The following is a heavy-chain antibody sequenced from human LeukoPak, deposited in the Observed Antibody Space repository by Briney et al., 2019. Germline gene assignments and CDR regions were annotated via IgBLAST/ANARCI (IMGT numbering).Heavy chain of an antibody. Sequence: PGGSLRLSCAASGFTFSDYYMSWIRQAPGKGLEWVSYISSSGSTIYYADSVKGRFTISRDNAKNSLYLQLNSLRAEDTAVYYCAKRDPYGSFDYWGQGTLVTVSS. J-gene: IGHJ4*02. CDR1: GFTFSDYY. D-gene: IGHD4-17*01. V-gene: IGHV3-11*01. CDR2: ISSSGSTI. CDR3: AKRDPYGSFDY.